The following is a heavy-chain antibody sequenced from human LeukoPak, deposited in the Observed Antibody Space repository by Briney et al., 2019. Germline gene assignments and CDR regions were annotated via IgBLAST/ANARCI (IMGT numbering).Heavy chain of an antibody. CDR3: ARDRGTITLDWFDP. D-gene: IGHD5-24*01. Sequence: ASVKVSCKASGYTFTSYGISWVRQAPGQGLEWMGWISAYNGNTNYAQKLQGRVTMTTDTSTSTAYMELRSLRSDDTAVYYCARDRGTITLDWFDPWGQGTLVTVSS. J-gene: IGHJ5*02. CDR1: GYTFTSYG. CDR2: ISAYNGNT. V-gene: IGHV1-18*01.